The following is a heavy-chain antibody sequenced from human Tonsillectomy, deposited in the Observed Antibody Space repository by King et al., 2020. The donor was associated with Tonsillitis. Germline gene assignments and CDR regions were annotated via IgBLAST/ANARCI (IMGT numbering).Heavy chain of an antibody. V-gene: IGHV4-59*01. J-gene: IGHJ6*03. CDR1: GGSISSYY. CDR3: ARYCSPDFWSGQDYYYYMDV. Sequence: VQLQESGPGLVKPSETLSLTCTVSGGSISSYYWSWIRQPPGKGLEWIGYIYYSGSTNYNPSLKSRVTISVDTSKNQFSLKLSSVTAADTAGYYCARYCSPDFWSGQDYYYYMDVWGKGTTVTVSS. D-gene: IGHD3-3*01. CDR2: IYYSGST.